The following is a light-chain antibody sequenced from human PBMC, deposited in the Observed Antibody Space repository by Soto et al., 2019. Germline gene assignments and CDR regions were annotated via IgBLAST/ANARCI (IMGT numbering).Light chain of an antibody. Sequence: EIVMTQSPGTLSVSPGERATLSCRASQSVSVNLAWYQQKPGQAPRLLIYGVSTRATGIPARFSGSESGTEFTLTISSLQSEDFAVYYCQVRTDWPPFKYTFGQGTKLEVK. CDR3: QVRTDWPPFKYT. CDR2: GVS. V-gene: IGKV3-15*01. J-gene: IGKJ2*01. CDR1: QSVSVN.